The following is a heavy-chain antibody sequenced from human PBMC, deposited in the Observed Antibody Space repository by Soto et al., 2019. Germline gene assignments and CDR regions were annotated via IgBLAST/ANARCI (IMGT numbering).Heavy chain of an antibody. Sequence: GGSLRLSCAASGFTFSSYGMHWVRQAPGKGLEWVAVIWYDGSNKYYADSVKGRFTISRDNSKNTLYLQMNSLRAEDTAVYYCAREEWELLFGVNYYYYGMDVWGQGTTVTVSS. CDR3: AREEWELLFGVNYYYYGMDV. CDR1: GFTFSSYG. D-gene: IGHD1-26*01. J-gene: IGHJ6*02. CDR2: IWYDGSNK. V-gene: IGHV3-33*01.